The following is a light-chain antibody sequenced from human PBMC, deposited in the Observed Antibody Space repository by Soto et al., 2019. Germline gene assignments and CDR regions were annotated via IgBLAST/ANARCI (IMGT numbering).Light chain of an antibody. CDR3: QQYYSYPRT. V-gene: IGKV1-16*01. CDR2: AAS. Sequence: DIQLTQSPSSLSASVGDKVTITCRASQSIRSYLNWVQQKPGKAPKLLIYAASTLQSGVPSRFSGSGSGTDFTLTISCLQSEDFATYYCQQYYSYPRTFGQGTKVDNK. J-gene: IGKJ1*01. CDR1: QSIRSY.